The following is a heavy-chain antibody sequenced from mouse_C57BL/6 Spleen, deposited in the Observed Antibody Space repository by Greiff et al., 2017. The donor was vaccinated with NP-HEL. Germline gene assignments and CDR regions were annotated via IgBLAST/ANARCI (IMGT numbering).Heavy chain of an antibody. J-gene: IGHJ4*01. Sequence: VQGVESGAELARPGASVKLSCKASGYTFTSYGISWVKQRTGQGLEWIGEIYPRSGNTYYNEKFKGKATLTADKSSSTAYMELRSLTSEDSAVYFCARCTDYAMDYWGQGTSVTVSS. CDR1: GYTFTSYG. CDR3: ARCTDYAMDY. V-gene: IGHV1-81*01. CDR2: IYPRSGNT.